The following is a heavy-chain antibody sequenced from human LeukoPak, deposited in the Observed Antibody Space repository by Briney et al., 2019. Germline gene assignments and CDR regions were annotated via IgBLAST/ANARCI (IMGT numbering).Heavy chain of an antibody. V-gene: IGHV3-74*01. CDR2: INSDGNDT. CDR3: GREDRFGYNYAYGMDV. CDR1: GFTFSRFW. Sequence: PGGSLRLSCAASGFTFSRFWMHWVRQAPGKGLVWVSRINSDGNDTTYADSVKGRFTISKDNAKNTLYLEMNNLRAEDTAVYYCGREDRFGYNYAYGMDVWGQGTTVTVSS. D-gene: IGHD5-18*01. J-gene: IGHJ6*02.